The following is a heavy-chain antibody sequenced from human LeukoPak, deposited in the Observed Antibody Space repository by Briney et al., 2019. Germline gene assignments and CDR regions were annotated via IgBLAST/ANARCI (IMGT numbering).Heavy chain of an antibody. V-gene: IGHV3-30*02. CDR3: AKDLGELWDFDY. J-gene: IGHJ4*02. CDR1: GFTFSNYA. D-gene: IGHD3-16*01. Sequence: GGSLRLSCAASGFTFSNYAMSWVRQAPGKGLEWVAFIRYDGSNKYHADSVKGRFTISRDNSKNTLYLQMNSLRAEDTAVYYCAKDLGELWDFDYWGQGTLVTVFS. CDR2: IRYDGSNK.